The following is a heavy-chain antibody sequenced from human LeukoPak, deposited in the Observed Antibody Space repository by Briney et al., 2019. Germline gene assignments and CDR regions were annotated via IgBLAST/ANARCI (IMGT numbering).Heavy chain of an antibody. CDR3: ARWFGSGRKWFDP. CDR2: IYYSGST. D-gene: IGHD3-10*01. J-gene: IGHJ5*02. CDR1: GGSISSGGYY. Sequence: PSETLSLTRTVSGGSISSGGYYWSWIRQHPGKGLEWTGYIYYSGSTYYNPSLKSRVTISVDTSKNQFSLKLSSVTAADTAVYYCARWFGSGRKWFDPWGQGTLVTVSS. V-gene: IGHV4-31*03.